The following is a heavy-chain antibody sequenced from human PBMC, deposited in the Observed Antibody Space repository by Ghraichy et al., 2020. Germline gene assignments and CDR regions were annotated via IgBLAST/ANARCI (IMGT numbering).Heavy chain of an antibody. CDR3: AREPKGSSSYFDY. CDR1: GFTFSSYS. V-gene: IGHV3-21*01. D-gene: IGHD6-6*01. Sequence: GGSLRLSCAASGFTFSSYSMNWVRQAPGKGLEWVSSISSSSSYIYYADSVKGRFTISRDNAKNSLYLQMNSLRAEDTAVYYCAREPKGSSSYFDYWGQGTLVTVSS. CDR2: ISSSSSYI. J-gene: IGHJ4*02.